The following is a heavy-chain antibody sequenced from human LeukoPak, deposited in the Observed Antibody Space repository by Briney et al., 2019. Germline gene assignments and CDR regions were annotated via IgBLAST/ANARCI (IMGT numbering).Heavy chain of an antibody. V-gene: IGHV3-13*01. D-gene: IGHD6-19*01. CDR2: IGNAGDT. Sequence: GGSLRLSCAASGFTFSSYDMHWVRHATGKGLEWVSAIGNAGDTYYPGSVKGRFTISRENAKNSLYLQMNSLRAGDTAVYYCARAEQWLGSFDYWGQGTLVTVSS. J-gene: IGHJ4*02. CDR1: GFTFSSYD. CDR3: ARAEQWLGSFDY.